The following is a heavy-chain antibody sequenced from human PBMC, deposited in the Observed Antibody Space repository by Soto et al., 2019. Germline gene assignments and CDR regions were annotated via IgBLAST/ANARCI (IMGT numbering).Heavy chain of an antibody. J-gene: IGHJ6*02. CDR2: IYYSGNT. V-gene: IGHV4-31*03. Sequence: QVQLQESGPGLVKPSQTLSHTCTVSGGSIRSGGYYWSWVRQNPRRGLEWIGNIYYSGNTYYNPSLKSRLTISVDTSKNQFSLNLSSVTAADTAVYYCARDRLMATAGTARHYFGLDVWGQGTTVTVSS. CDR3: ARDRLMATAGTARHYFGLDV. D-gene: IGHD5-18*01. CDR1: GGSIRSGGYY.